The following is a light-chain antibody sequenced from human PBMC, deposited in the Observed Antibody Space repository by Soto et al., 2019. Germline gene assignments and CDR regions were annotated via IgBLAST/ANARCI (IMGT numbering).Light chain of an antibody. J-gene: IGLJ2*01. Sequence: QSVLTQPRSVSGSPGQSVTISCTGTSSDVGRYDYVSWYQQQPGKAPKLIIYDVTERPAGVPDRFSGSKSGNTASLTISGLQDEDESDYSCCSCAGSFSYVFGGGTKLTVL. CDR1: SSDVGRYDY. CDR2: DVT. CDR3: CSCAGSFSYV. V-gene: IGLV2-11*01.